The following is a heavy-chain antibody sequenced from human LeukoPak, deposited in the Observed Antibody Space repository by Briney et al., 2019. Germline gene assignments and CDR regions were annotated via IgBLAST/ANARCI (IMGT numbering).Heavy chain of an antibody. CDR1: GFTFSDYY. Sequence: GALRLSCAASGFTFSDYYMTWVRQAPGKGLEWVSYIDNSGRTIFYAESVKGRFTISRDNAKNSLYLQMNSLRAEDTAVYYCARGIMVRGVGDWFDPWGQGTLVTVSS. D-gene: IGHD3-10*01. V-gene: IGHV3-11*01. CDR2: IDNSGRTI. J-gene: IGHJ5*02. CDR3: ARGIMVRGVGDWFDP.